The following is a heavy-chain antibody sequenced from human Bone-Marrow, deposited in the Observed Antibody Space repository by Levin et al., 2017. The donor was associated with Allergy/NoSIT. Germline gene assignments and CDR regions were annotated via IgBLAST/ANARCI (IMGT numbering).Heavy chain of an antibody. CDR1: GFTFSSYG. D-gene: IGHD3-22*01. CDR2: IWYDGSNK. Sequence: GESLKISCAASGFTFSSYGMHWVRQAPGKGLEWVAVIWYDGSNKYYADSVKGRFTISRDNSKNTLYLQMNSLRAEDTAVYYCARGPPHYYDSSGYILYYYYYGMDVWGQGTTVTVSS. J-gene: IGHJ6*02. CDR3: ARGPPHYYDSSGYILYYYYYGMDV. V-gene: IGHV3-33*01.